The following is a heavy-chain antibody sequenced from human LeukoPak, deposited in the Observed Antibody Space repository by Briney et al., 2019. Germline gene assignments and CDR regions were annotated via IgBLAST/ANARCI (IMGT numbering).Heavy chain of an antibody. Sequence: ASVKVSCKASGYTFTRHYFHWVRQAPGQGLEWMGWINPNSGDTNFAQKFQGRVTMTRATSISTVFMELTSLRSDDTALYYCMRGGGNSWFDYWGQGTLDSVSS. CDR2: INPNSGDT. CDR1: GYTFTRHY. V-gene: IGHV1-2*02. D-gene: IGHD6-13*01. J-gene: IGHJ4*02. CDR3: MRGGGNSWFDY.